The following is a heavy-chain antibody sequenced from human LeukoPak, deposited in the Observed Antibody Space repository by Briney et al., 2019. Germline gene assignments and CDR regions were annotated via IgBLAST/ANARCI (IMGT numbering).Heavy chain of an antibody. J-gene: IGHJ3*02. D-gene: IGHD6-19*01. CDR1: GFTLSSYY. V-gene: IGHV3-11*04. CDR3: ARYGNGAWLAHYSFDI. Sequence: PGGSLRLSCAGSGFTLSSYYMTWIRQAPGKGPEWVAHISGSGSTIKYADSVKGRFAISRDNAKNSLYLQMNSLRAEDTAVYYCARYGNGAWLAHYSFDIWGQGTMVTVSS. CDR2: ISGSGSTI.